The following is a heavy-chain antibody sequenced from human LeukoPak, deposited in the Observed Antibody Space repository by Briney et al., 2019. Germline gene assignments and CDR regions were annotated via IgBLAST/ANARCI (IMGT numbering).Heavy chain of an antibody. D-gene: IGHD3-16*01. CDR1: GFILRNYA. CDR3: ARDQGATDAFDI. Sequence: PGGSLRLSCAASGFILRNYAMHWVRQAPGKGLEWVAVISFHGSDTYYADSVKGRFTFSRDNSKNTLYLQMNTLRTEDTAVYYCARDQGATDAFDIWGQGTMVTVSS. V-gene: IGHV3-30*04. CDR2: ISFHGSDT. J-gene: IGHJ3*02.